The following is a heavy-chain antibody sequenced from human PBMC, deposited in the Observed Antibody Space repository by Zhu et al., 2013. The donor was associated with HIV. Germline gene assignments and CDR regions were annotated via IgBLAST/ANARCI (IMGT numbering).Heavy chain of an antibody. CDR1: GGTFSSYA. J-gene: IGHJ6*02. V-gene: IGHV1-69*01. Sequence: VQLVQSGAEVKKPGSSVKVSCKASGGTFSSYAISWVRQAPGQGLEWMGGIIPIFGTANYAQKFQGRVTITADESTSTAYMELSSLRSEDTAVYYCARVPSITGTTYYDYGMDVWGQGTTVTVSS. D-gene: IGHD1-7*01. CDR3: ARVPSITGTTYYDYGMDV. CDR2: IIPIFGTA.